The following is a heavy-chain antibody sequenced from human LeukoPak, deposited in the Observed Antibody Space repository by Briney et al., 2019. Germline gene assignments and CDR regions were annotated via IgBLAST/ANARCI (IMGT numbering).Heavy chain of an antibody. V-gene: IGHV1-18*01. J-gene: IGHJ3*02. CDR2: ISAYNGNT. Sequence: GASVKVSCKASGYTFTSYGISWVRQAPGQGLEWMGWISAYNGNTNYAQKFQGRVTMTRDMSTSTVYMELSSLRSEDTAVYYCARHPAYCSSTSCYSAAFDIWGQGTMVTVSS. D-gene: IGHD2-2*01. CDR1: GYTFTSYG. CDR3: ARHPAYCSSTSCYSAAFDI.